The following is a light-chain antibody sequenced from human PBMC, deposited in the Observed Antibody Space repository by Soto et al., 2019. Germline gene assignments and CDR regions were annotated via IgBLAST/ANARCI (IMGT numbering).Light chain of an antibody. J-gene: IGKJ1*01. CDR2: GAS. CDR1: QTVSSSY. V-gene: IGKV3-20*01. CDR3: QQYGSFPRG. Sequence: EIVLTQSPGTLSLSPGERATLSCRASQTVSSSYLAWYQQKPGQAPRLLIYGASSRATGIPDRFSGSGSGTDFTLTISRLEPEDFAVYYCQQYGSFPRGFGQGTKVDIK.